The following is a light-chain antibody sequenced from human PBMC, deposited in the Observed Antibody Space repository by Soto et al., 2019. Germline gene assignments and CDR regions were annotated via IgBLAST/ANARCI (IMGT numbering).Light chain of an antibody. CDR2: EVS. CDR1: SSDVGGYNY. Sequence: QSALTQPPSASGSPGQSVTISCTGTSSDVGGYNYVSWYQQHPGKAPKLMIYEVSKRPSGVPDRFSGSKSGNTASLTVSGLQAEDEADYYCQTWGTGFQVFGGGTQLTVL. V-gene: IGLV2-8*01. CDR3: QTWGTGFQV. J-gene: IGLJ2*01.